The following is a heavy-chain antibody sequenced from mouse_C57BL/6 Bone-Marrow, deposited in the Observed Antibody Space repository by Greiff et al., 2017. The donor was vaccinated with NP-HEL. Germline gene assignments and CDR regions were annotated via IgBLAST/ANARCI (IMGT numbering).Heavy chain of an antibody. D-gene: IGHD1-1*01. CDR3: ARITTVVAMRDYYAMDY. J-gene: IGHJ4*01. CDR2: ISGGGGNT. Sequence: DVMLVESGGGLVKPGGSLKLSCAASGFTFSSYTMSWVRQTPEQRLEWVATISGGGGNTYYPDSVKGRFTLSRDNAKNTLYLQMSSRRSEDTALYYCARITTVVAMRDYYAMDYWGQGTSVTVSS. V-gene: IGHV5-9*01. CDR1: GFTFSSYT.